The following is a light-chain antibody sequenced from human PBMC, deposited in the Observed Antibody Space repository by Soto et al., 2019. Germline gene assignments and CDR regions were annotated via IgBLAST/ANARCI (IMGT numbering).Light chain of an antibody. CDR3: QQYENLPLT. J-gene: IGKJ4*01. Sequence: DIQMTQSPSSLSASVGDRVTITCQASQDISNYLNWYQQKAGKAPKLLIYDASNLEKGVPSRFSGSGSGTDFTFTISSLRPEDIATYYCQQYENLPLTFGGGTKVEIK. CDR2: DAS. V-gene: IGKV1-33*01. CDR1: QDISNY.